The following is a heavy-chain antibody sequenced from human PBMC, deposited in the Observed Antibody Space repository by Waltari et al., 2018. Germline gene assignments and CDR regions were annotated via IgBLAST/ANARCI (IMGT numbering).Heavy chain of an antibody. V-gene: IGHV4-59*01. CDR1: GGSISSYY. CDR3: ARGQDYYGSGSFDY. J-gene: IGHJ4*02. CDR2: IYYSGST. Sequence: QVQLQESGPGLVKPSETLSLTCTVSGGSISSYYWSWIRPPPGKGLEWIGYIYYSGSTNYNPSLKSRVTISVDTSKNQFSLKLSSVTAADTAVYYCARGQDYYGSGSFDYWGQGTLVTVSS. D-gene: IGHD3-10*01.